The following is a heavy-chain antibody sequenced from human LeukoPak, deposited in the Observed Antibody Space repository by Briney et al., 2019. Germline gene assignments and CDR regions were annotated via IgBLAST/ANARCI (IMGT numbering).Heavy chain of an antibody. D-gene: IGHD3-3*01. V-gene: IGHV4-4*07. CDR3: ARGYYDFWSGNRYYFDY. Sequence: SETLSLTCTVSGGSISSYYWSWIRQPAGKGLEWIGRIYTSGSTNYNPSLKSRVTISVDTSKNQFSLKLSSVTAADTAVYYCARGYYDFWSGNRYYFDYWGQGTLVTVSS. J-gene: IGHJ4*02. CDR2: IYTSGST. CDR1: GGSISSYY.